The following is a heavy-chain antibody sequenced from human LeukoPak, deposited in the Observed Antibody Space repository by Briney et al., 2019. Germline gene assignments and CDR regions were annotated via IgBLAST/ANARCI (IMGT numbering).Heavy chain of an antibody. D-gene: IGHD2-2*02. Sequence: ASVKVSCKASGYTFTSYYIHWVRQATGQGLEWMGWMNPNSGNTVYAQKFQGRVTMTRNTSISTAYMELSSLRSEDTAVYYCARGGAAAIYYYYYYMDVWGKGTTVTVSS. CDR2: MNPNSGNT. J-gene: IGHJ6*03. CDR3: ARGGAAAIYYYYYYMDV. V-gene: IGHV1-8*01. CDR1: GYTFTSYY.